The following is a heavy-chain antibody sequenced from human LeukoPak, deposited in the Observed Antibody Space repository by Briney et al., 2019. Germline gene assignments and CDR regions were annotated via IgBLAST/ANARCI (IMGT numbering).Heavy chain of an antibody. D-gene: IGHD4-11*01. V-gene: IGHV3-7*02. J-gene: IGHJ4*02. Sequence: GGSLRLSCAASGLTFSSSWMSWVRQAPGKGLEWVANINQDGSEKYFVDSLKGRFTISRDNAKNSLYLQMNSLRVEDTAVYYCASVTTITTGVHHFDYWGQGTLVTVSS. CDR1: GLTFSSSW. CDR3: ASVTTITTGVHHFDY. CDR2: INQDGSEK.